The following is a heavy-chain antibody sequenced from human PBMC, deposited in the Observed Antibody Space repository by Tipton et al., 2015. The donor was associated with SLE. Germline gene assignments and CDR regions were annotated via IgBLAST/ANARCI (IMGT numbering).Heavy chain of an antibody. Sequence: GSLRLSCAASGFTFSRYWMHWVRQAPGKGLVWVSRISSDGSSIKYGDSVEGRFIISRDNANNILFLQMYGLSAEDTAVYYCAREVDTSGTYYFDFWGQGTLVTISS. CDR1: GFTFSRYW. CDR2: ISSDGSSI. D-gene: IGHD5-18*01. J-gene: IGHJ4*02. CDR3: AREVDTSGTYYFDF. V-gene: IGHV3-74*03.